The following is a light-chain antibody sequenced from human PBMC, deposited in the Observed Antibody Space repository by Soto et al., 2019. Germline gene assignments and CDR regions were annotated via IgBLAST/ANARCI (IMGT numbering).Light chain of an antibody. V-gene: IGKV1-5*01. CDR1: QSISSW. J-gene: IGKJ1*01. Sequence: DIHMTHSPSTLCASLGDRVAMTCRASQSISSWLAWYQQKPGKAPKLLIYDASSLESGVPSRFSGSGSGTEFTLTISSLQPDDFATYYCQQYNSYSPAFGQGTKVDIK. CDR2: DAS. CDR3: QQYNSYSPA.